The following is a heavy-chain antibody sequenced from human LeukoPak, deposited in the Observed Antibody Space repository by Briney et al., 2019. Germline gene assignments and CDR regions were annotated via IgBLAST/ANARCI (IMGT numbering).Heavy chain of an antibody. CDR3: ARDLLEWSSYYFDY. CDR2: IWYDGSNK. CDR1: GFTFNRFG. Sequence: PGGSLRLSCATSGFTFNRFGMHWVRQAPGKGLEWVAVIWYDGSNKDYADSVKGRFTISRDNSKNTLYLQMSGLRAEDTAVYYCARDLLEWSSYYFDYWGQGTLVTVSS. J-gene: IGHJ4*02. V-gene: IGHV3-33*01. D-gene: IGHD3-3*01.